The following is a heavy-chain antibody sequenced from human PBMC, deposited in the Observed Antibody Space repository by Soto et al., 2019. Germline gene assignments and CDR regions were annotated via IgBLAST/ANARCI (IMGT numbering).Heavy chain of an antibody. CDR2: ISSSSSTI. J-gene: IGHJ6*03. Sequence: GSLRLSCAASGFTFSSYSMNWVRQAPGKGLEWVSYISSSSSTIYYADSVKGRFTISRDNAKNSLYLQMNSLRAEDTAVYYCARNLLYGDYGGFKDYYYYYMDVWGKGTTVTVSS. D-gene: IGHD4-17*01. CDR1: GFTFSSYS. CDR3: ARNLLYGDYGGFKDYYYYYMDV. V-gene: IGHV3-48*01.